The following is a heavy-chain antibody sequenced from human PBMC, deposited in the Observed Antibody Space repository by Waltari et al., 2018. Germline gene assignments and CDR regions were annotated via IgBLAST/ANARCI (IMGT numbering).Heavy chain of an antibody. CDR1: GFTFSSYS. V-gene: IGHV3-48*01. CDR3: YYDFLRYGMDV. J-gene: IGHJ6*02. CDR2: ISSSSSTR. Sequence: EVQLVESGGGLVQPGGSLRLSCAASGFTFSSYSMNWVRQAPGKGLEWVSYISSSSSTRYYADSVKGRFTISRDNAKNSLYLQRNSLRAEDTAVYYCYYDFLRYGMDVWGQGTTVTVSS. D-gene: IGHD3-3*01.